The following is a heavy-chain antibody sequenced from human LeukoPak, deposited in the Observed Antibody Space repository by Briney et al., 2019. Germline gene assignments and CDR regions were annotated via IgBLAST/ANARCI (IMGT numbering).Heavy chain of an antibody. Sequence: GGSLRLSCAASGFTFDDYGMSWVRQAPRKGLEWVSGINWNGGSTGYADSVKGRFTISTDNAKNSLYLQMNSLRAEDTALYHCATVSSSSWFDAFDIWGQGTMVTVSS. J-gene: IGHJ3*02. CDR3: ATVSSSSWFDAFDI. CDR1: GFTFDDYG. D-gene: IGHD6-13*01. V-gene: IGHV3-20*01. CDR2: INWNGGST.